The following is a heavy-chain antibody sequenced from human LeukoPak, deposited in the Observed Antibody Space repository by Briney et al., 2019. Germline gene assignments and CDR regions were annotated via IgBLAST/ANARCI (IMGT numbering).Heavy chain of an antibody. J-gene: IGHJ4*02. CDR1: GFTFRNFG. D-gene: IGHD4-17*01. CDR2: ICSSSSYI. Sequence: GGSLRLSCAASGFTFRNFGMHWVRQAPGKGLEWVSSICSSSSYIYYADSVKGRFTISRDNAKNSLYLQMNSLRAEDTAVYYCARVASGDYSGASVYWGQGTLVTVSS. CDR3: ARVASGDYSGASVY. V-gene: IGHV3-21*01.